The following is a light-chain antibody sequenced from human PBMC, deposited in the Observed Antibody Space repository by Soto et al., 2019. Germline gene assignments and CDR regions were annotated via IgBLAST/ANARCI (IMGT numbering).Light chain of an antibody. CDR1: SSDIGGYNH. Sequence: QSALIQPASVSGSPGQSITISCTGTSSDIGGYNHVSWFQQHPGKVPKLIIYDVSDRPSGVSNRFSGSKSGNTASLTISGLQAEDEADYYCSSYTTTNTLVFGGGTKLTVL. CDR3: SSYTTTNTLV. CDR2: DVS. J-gene: IGLJ2*01. V-gene: IGLV2-14*03.